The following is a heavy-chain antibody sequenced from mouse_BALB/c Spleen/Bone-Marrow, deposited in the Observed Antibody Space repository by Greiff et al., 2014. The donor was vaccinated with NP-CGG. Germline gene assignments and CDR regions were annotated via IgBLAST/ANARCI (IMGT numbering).Heavy chain of an antibody. J-gene: IGHJ2*01. Sequence: VQLQQPGAELVKPGASVKLSCTASGFNIKDTYMHWVKQRPEQGLEWIGRIDPANGNTKYDPKFQGKATITADTSSNTAYLQLSSLTSEDTAAYYCAGYYYGSSLFDYWGQGTTLTVSS. V-gene: IGHV14-3*02. CDR1: GFNIKDTY. D-gene: IGHD1-1*01. CDR2: IDPANGNT. CDR3: AGYYYGSSLFDY.